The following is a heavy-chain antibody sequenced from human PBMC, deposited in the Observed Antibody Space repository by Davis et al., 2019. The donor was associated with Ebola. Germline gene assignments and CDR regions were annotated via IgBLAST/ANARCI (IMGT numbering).Heavy chain of an antibody. D-gene: IGHD5-18*01. Sequence: LETLSLTCIVSGGSISDYFWSWIRQPPGRGLEWIGYIYGESTKYNASLQSRVTISVDTSKNQFSLKLKSVTAADTAVYFCARPRDFGYGDPFDLWGQGAVVTVSP. CDR3: ARPRDFGYGDPFDL. J-gene: IGHJ3*01. CDR2: IYGEST. CDR1: GGSISDYF. V-gene: IGHV4-59*08.